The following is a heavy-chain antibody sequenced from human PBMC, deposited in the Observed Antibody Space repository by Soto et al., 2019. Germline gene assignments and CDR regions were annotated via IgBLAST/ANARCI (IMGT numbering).Heavy chain of an antibody. V-gene: IGHV3-49*03. D-gene: IGHD3-3*01. Sequence: SLRLSCTASGFTFGDYAMSWFRQAPGKGLEWVGFIRSKAYGGTTEYAASVKGRFTISRDDSKSIAYLQMNSLKTEDTAVYYCTRVQGYYDFWIIRYYWGQGTMVTVSS. J-gene: IGHJ4*02. CDR2: IRSKAYGGTT. CDR1: GFTFGDYA. CDR3: TRVQGYYDFWIIRYY.